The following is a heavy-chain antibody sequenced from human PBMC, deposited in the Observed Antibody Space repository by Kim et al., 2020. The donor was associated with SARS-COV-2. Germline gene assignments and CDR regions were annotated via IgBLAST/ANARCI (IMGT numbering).Heavy chain of an antibody. CDR2: IKQDGGQI. J-gene: IGHJ4*02. CDR1: GFSFDNYW. D-gene: IGHD6-13*01. V-gene: IGHV3-7*01. Sequence: GGSLRLSCVASGFSFDNYWMSWVRQAPGKGLEWVANIKQDGGQIYYLDSLKGRFTISRDNAKNSVYLQLNSLRAEDTAVYYCARIGYSSSCTDYWGQGTLLTVSS. CDR3: ARIGYSSSCTDY.